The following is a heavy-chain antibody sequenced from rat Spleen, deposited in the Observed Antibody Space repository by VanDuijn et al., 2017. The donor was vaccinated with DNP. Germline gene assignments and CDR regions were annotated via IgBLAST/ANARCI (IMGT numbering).Heavy chain of an antibody. CDR3: ARQRVMYTTATGFAY. J-gene: IGHJ3*01. CDR2: ISTRGGST. D-gene: IGHD1-6*01. Sequence: EVQLVESGGGSVQPGGSMKLSCAASGFTFTSFPMAWVRQAPTKGLEWVATISTRGGSTHYPDSVKGRFTISRDNAKSCLYLHMNSLKSEDTATYYCARQRVMYTTATGFAYWGQGTLVTVSS. CDR1: GFTFTSFP. V-gene: IGHV5-46*01.